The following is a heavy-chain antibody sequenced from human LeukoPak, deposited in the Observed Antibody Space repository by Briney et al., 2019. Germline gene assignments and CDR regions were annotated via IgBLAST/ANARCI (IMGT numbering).Heavy chain of an antibody. CDR1: GFTFSSYG. CDR3: AKDKSSYDSSGYYWNRFDY. CDR2: ISYDGSNK. Sequence: PGRSLRLSCAASGFTFSSYGMHRVRQAPGKGLEGVAVISYDGSNKYYADSVKGRFTISRDNSKNTLYLQMNSLRAEDTAVYYCAKDKSSYDSSGYYWNRFDYWGQRTLVTVSS. D-gene: IGHD3-22*01. V-gene: IGHV3-30*18. J-gene: IGHJ4*02.